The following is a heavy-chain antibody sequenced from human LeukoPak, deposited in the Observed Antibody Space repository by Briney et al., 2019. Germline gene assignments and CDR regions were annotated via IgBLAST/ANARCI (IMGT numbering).Heavy chain of an antibody. J-gene: IGHJ6*02. CDR2: ISSSGSTI. V-gene: IGHV3-11*01. D-gene: IGHD2-15*01. CDR1: GFTFSNAW. Sequence: PGGSLRLSCAASGFTFSNAWMSWVRQAPGKGLEWVSYISSSGSTIYYADSVKGRFTISRDNAKNSLYLQMNSLRAEDTAVYYCARDGCSGGSCYSNYYYGMDVWGQGTTVTVSS. CDR3: ARDGCSGGSCYSNYYYGMDV.